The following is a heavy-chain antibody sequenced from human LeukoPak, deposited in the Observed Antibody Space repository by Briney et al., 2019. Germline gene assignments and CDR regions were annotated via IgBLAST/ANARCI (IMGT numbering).Heavy chain of an antibody. CDR3: ARIRGFGADYYYYYMDV. D-gene: IGHD3-10*01. CDR2: IYHSGST. J-gene: IGHJ6*03. CDR1: GYSISSGYY. Sequence: SETLSLTCTVSGYSISSGYYWGWIRQPPGKGLEWIGSIYHSGSTNYNPSLKSRVTISVDKSKNQFSLKLSSVTAADTAAYYCARIRGFGADYYYYYMDVWGKGTTVTVSS. V-gene: IGHV4-38-2*02.